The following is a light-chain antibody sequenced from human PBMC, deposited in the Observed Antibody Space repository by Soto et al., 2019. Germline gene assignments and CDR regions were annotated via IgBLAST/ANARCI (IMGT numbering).Light chain of an antibody. J-gene: IGLJ2*01. CDR1: SSDIGRYNH. V-gene: IGLV2-14*01. CDR3: SYYTTTDALI. CDR2: EDN. Sequence: QSALTQPASVSGSPGQSITISCTGTSSDIGRYNHVSWYQQYPGKAPKLMIYEDNNRPSGVSDRFSGSKSGNTASLTLSGLQTEDEANYYCSYYTTTDALIFGGGTKLTVL.